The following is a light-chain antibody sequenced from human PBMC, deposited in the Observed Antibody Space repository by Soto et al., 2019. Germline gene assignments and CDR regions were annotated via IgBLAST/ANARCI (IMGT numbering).Light chain of an antibody. CDR2: TAS. Sequence: DIPMTQSPSSLSASVGDRVTITCRASQSISIYSNWYQQKPGKAPKLVMYTASNLQSGVPSRFSGSGSGTDFALTISSLQPEDFATDYCQQSCSNPVTFGQGTRLEIK. J-gene: IGKJ5*01. CDR3: QQSCSNPVT. CDR1: QSISIY. V-gene: IGKV1-39*01.